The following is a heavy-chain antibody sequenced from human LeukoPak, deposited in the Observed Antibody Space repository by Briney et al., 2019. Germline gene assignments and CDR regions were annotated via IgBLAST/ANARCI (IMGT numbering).Heavy chain of an antibody. D-gene: IGHD5-18*01. J-gene: IGHJ4*02. CDR3: AKTDTAMVNVDY. CDR1: GFTFSSYG. V-gene: IGHV3-30*02. CDR2: IWYDGSNK. Sequence: GGSLRLSCAASGFTFSSYGMHWVRQAPGKGLEWVAVIWYDGSNKYYADSVKGRFTISRDNSKSTLYLQMNSLRAEDTAVYYCAKTDTAMVNVDYWGQGTLVTVSS.